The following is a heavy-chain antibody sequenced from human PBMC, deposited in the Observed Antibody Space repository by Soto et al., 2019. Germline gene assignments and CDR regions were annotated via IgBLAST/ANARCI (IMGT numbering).Heavy chain of an antibody. CDR3: TTDLSWGSRRNSPGY. CDR1: GFTFSNAW. J-gene: IGHJ4*02. V-gene: IGHV3-15*01. Sequence: GGSLRLSCAASGFTFSNAWMSWVRQAPGKGLEWVGRIKSKTDGGTTDYAAPVKGRFTISRDDSKNTLYLQMNSLKTEDTAVYYCTTDLSWGSRRNSPGYWGQGTLVTVSS. CDR2: IKSKTDGGTT. D-gene: IGHD2-2*01.